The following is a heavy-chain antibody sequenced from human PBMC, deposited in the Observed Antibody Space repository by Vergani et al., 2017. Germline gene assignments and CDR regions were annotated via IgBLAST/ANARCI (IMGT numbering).Heavy chain of an antibody. Sequence: QVQLQESGPGLVKPSETLSLTCTVYGGSFSGYYWSWIRQPPGKGLEWIGEINHSGSTNYNPSLKSRVTISVDTSKNQFSLKLSSVTAADTAVYYCAGGRMAVAGTYDYWGQGTLVTVSS. CDR1: GGSFSGYY. D-gene: IGHD6-19*01. J-gene: IGHJ4*02. V-gene: IGHV4-34*01. CDR2: INHSGST. CDR3: AGGRMAVAGTYDY.